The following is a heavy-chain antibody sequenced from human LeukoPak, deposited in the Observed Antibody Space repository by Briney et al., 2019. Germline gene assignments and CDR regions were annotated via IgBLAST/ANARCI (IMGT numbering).Heavy chain of an antibody. V-gene: IGHV3-7*01. J-gene: IGHJ4*02. CDR3: ARAIRGSAVDTGDR. Sequence: GGSLRLSCAASGFTFSSYWMRWVRQAPGKGLEGVANIKNDGSEEYYVDSVKGRFTISRDNAKDSLFLQMNSLTVEDTAVYYCARAIRGSAVDTGDRWGQGTLVTVSS. D-gene: IGHD3-10*01. CDR1: GFTFSSYW. CDR2: IKNDGSEE.